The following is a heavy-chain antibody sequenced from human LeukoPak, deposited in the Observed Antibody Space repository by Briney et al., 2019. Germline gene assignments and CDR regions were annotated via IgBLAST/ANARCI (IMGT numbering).Heavy chain of an antibody. D-gene: IGHD2-2*01. V-gene: IGHV1-46*01. J-gene: IGHJ4*02. CDR1: GYTFTSYY. Sequence: ASVKVSCKASGYTFTSYYMHWVRQAPGQGLEWMGIINPSGGSTSNAQKFQGRVTMTRDMSTSTVYMELSSLRSEDTAVYYCARGGSLICSSTSCLVDYWGQGTLVTVSS. CDR2: INPSGGST. CDR3: ARGGSLICSSTSCLVDY.